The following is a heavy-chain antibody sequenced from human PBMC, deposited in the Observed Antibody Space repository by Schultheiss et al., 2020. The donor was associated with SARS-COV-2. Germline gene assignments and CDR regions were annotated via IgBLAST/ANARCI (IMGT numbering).Heavy chain of an antibody. Sequence: GGSLRLSCAASGFTFSDHYMDWVRQAPGKGLEWVSVIYSGGSTYYADSVKGRFTISRDNAKNSLYLQMNSLRAEDTAVYYCAKLATVTTFQYWGQGTLVTVSS. CDR2: IYSGGST. V-gene: IGHV3-53*01. D-gene: IGHD4-17*01. CDR3: AKLATVTTFQY. CDR1: GFTFSDHY. J-gene: IGHJ1*01.